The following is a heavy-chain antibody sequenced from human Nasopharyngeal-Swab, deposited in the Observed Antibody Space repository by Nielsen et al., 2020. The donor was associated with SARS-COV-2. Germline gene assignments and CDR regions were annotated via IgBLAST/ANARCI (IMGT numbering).Heavy chain of an antibody. CDR1: GFTFSNYS. CDR2: ISSSSSYI. Sequence: GGSLRLSCAASGFTFSNYSMNWVRQAPGKGLEWVSSISSSSSYIYYADSVKGRFTISRDNAKNSLYLQMNSLRAEDTAVYYCARWDYSNYDLDYWGQGTLVTVSS. V-gene: IGHV3-21*01. D-gene: IGHD4-11*01. J-gene: IGHJ4*02. CDR3: ARWDYSNYDLDY.